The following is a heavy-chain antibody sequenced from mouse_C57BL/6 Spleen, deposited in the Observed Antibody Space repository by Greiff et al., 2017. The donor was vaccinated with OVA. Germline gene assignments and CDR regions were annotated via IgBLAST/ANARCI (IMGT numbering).Heavy chain of an antibody. J-gene: IGHJ4*01. CDR3: VRHGYYSNFYAMDY. Sequence: EVHLVESGGGLVQPKGSLKLSCAASGFSFNTYAMNWVRQAPGKGLEWVARIRSKSNNYATYYADSVKDRFTISRDDSESMLYLQMNNLKTEDTAMYYCVRHGYYSNFYAMDYWGQGTSVTVSS. V-gene: IGHV10-1*01. D-gene: IGHD2-5*01. CDR1: GFSFNTYA. CDR2: IRSKSNNYAT.